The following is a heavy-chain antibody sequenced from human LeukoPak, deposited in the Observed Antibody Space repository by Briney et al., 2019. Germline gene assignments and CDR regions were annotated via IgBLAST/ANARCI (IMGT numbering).Heavy chain of an antibody. D-gene: IGHD3-22*01. V-gene: IGHV3-21*01. Sequence: GGSLRLSCAASGFTFSTYNMNRVRQAPGKGLEWVSSIRSSGDYIYYADSVRGRFTISRDNAKNSLYLQMNSLRAEDTAVYYCARYDGSGFDYWGQGTLVTVSS. CDR2: IRSSGDYI. CDR1: GFTFSTYN. CDR3: ARYDGSGFDY. J-gene: IGHJ4*02.